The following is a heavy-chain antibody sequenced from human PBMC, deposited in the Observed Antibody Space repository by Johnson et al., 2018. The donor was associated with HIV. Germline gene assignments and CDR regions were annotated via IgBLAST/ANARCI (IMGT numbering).Heavy chain of an antibody. CDR1: GFTFSSYG. J-gene: IGHJ3*02. CDR3: AKDKAVVTALYDAFDI. V-gene: IGHV3-30*02. CDR2: IRYDGSNK. D-gene: IGHD2-21*02. Sequence: QVQLVESGGGVVQPGGSLRLSCAASGFTFSSYGMHWVRQAPGKGLEWVAFIRYDGSNKYYADSVKGRFTISRDNSKNTLYPQMNSLRAEDTAVYYCAKDKAVVTALYDAFDIWGQGTMVTVSS.